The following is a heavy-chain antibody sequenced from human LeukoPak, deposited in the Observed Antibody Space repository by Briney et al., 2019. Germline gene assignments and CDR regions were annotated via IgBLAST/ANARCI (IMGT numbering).Heavy chain of an antibody. CDR2: IYYSGST. V-gene: IGHV4-59*01. J-gene: IGHJ4*02. CDR3: ARGSSSWSGDFDY. Sequence: SETLSLTCTVSGGSISSYYWSWIRQPPGKGLEWIGYIYYSGSTNYNPSLKSRATISVDTSKNQFSLKLSSVTAADTAVYYCARGSSSWSGDFDYWGQGTLVTVSS. CDR1: GGSISSYY. D-gene: IGHD6-13*01.